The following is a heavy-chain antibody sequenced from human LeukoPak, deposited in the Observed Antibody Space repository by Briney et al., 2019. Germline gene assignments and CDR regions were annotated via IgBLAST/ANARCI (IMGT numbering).Heavy chain of an antibody. V-gene: IGHV4-30-4*07. D-gene: IGHD5-12*01. CDR3: AKVHSGYDSRSNYYYYMDV. CDR2: IYYSGST. J-gene: IGHJ6*03. CDR1: GGSISSGGCS. Sequence: SETLSLTCAVSGGSISSGGCSWSWIRQPPGKGLEWIGYIYYSGSTYYNPSLKSRVTISVDTSKNQFSLKLSSVTAADTAVYYCAKVHSGYDSRSNYYYYMDVWGKGTTVTVSS.